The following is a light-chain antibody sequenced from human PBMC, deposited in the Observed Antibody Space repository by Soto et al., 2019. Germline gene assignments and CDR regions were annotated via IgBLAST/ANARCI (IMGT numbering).Light chain of an antibody. CDR3: SSYTSSNTVI. CDR1: SSDVGGYSY. CDR2: EVS. J-gene: IGLJ2*01. V-gene: IGLV2-14*01. Sequence: QSALTQPASVSGSPGQSITISCTGTSSDVGGYSYVSWYQQHPGKGPKLMIYEVSNRPSGVSFRFSGSKSGNTASLTISGLQAEDEADYYCSSYTSSNTVIFGGGTKVTVL.